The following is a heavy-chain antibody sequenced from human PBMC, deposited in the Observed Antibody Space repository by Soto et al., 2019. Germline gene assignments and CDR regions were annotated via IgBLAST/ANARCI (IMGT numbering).Heavy chain of an antibody. D-gene: IGHD3-10*01. J-gene: IGHJ4*02. CDR3: ARVAPKKLLWFGELYFDY. V-gene: IGHV4-59*01. Sequence: SETLSLTCTVSGGSISSYYWSWIRQPPGKGLEWIGYIYYSGSTNYNPSLKSRVTISVDTSKNQFSLKLSSVTAADTAVYYCARVAPKKLLWFGELYFDYWGQGTLVTVSS. CDR1: GGSISSYY. CDR2: IYYSGST.